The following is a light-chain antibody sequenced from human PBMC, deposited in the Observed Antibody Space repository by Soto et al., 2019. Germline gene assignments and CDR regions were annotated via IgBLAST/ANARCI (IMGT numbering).Light chain of an antibody. J-gene: IGLJ1*01. CDR3: SSYTTSNTRQIV. CDR2: DVS. Sequence: QSVLTQPASVSGSPGQSITMSSTGTSSDVVGYNYVSWYQHHPGKAPKLIIYDVSNRPSGVSIRFSGSKSDNTASLTISGLQPEDEADYHCSSYTTSNTRQIVFGTGTKVTVL. V-gene: IGLV2-14*03. CDR1: SSDVVGYNY.